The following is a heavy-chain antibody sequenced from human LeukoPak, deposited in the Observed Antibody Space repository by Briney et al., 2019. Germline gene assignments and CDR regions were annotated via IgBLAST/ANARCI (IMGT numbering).Heavy chain of an antibody. CDR3: ARGGYCSGGSCYSPPKLFDY. Sequence: SETLSLTCTVSGGSISSYYWSWIRQPPGKGLEWIGYIYYSGSTNYNPSLKSRVTISVDTSKNQFSLKLSSVTAADTAVYYCARGGYCSGGSCYSPPKLFDYWGQGTLVTVSS. CDR2: IYYSGST. CDR1: GGSISSYY. J-gene: IGHJ4*02. D-gene: IGHD2-15*01. V-gene: IGHV4-59*12.